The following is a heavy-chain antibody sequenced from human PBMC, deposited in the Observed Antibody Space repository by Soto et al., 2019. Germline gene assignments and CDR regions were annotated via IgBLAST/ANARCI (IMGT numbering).Heavy chain of an antibody. CDR1: GYTFTSYD. CDR2: MNPNSGNT. D-gene: IGHD6-13*01. J-gene: IGHJ4*02. V-gene: IGHV1-8*01. Sequence: QVQLVQSGAEVKKPGASVKVSCKASGYTFTSYDINWVRQATGQGLEWMGWMNPNSGNTGYAQKFQGRVTMPRNTSISTAYMELSSLRSEDTAVYYCARGRRGGSSWYKGRSYYFDYWGQGTLVTVSS. CDR3: ARGRRGGSSWYKGRSYYFDY.